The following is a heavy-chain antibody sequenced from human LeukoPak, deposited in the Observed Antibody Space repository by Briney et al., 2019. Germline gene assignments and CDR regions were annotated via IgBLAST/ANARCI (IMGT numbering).Heavy chain of an antibody. D-gene: IGHD3-22*01. J-gene: IGHJ3*02. CDR3: ARDPYYYDSSGSDDGAFDI. CDR1: GYTFTSYG. CDR2: ISAYNGNT. V-gene: IGHV1-18*01. Sequence: ASVKVSCKASGYTFTSYGISWVRQAPGQGLEWMGWISAYNGNTNYAQKFQGRVTITADESTSTAYMELSSLRSEDTAVYYCARDPYYYDSSGSDDGAFDIWGQGTMVTVSS.